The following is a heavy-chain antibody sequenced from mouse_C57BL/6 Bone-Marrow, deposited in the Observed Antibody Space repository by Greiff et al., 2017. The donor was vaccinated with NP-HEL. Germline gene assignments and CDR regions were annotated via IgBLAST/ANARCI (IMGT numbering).Heavy chain of an antibody. CDR3: ARPDYGSSYWYFDV. D-gene: IGHD1-1*01. CDR2: INPGSGGT. Sequence: VQLQQSGAELVRPGTSVKVSCKASGYAFTNYLIEWVKQRPGQGLEWIGVINPGSGGTKYNEKFKGKATLTADQSSSTAYMQLSSLTSEASAVYFCARPDYGSSYWYFDVWGTGTTVTVSS. CDR1: GYAFTNYL. V-gene: IGHV1-54*01. J-gene: IGHJ1*03.